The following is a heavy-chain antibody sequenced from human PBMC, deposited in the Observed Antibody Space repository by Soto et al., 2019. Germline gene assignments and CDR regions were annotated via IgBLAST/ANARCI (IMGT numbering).Heavy chain of an antibody. V-gene: IGHV3-30*18. D-gene: IGHD4-17*01. Sequence: QVQLVESGGGVVQPGRSLRLSCAASGFSFRYYGMHWVRQAPGKGLEWVALISYDGSDEYYAGSVKGRFTISRDNSNNTLYLQMNSPKSEDTAVYYCAKDRRDYGGNIFDYWGQGTVVTVSS. J-gene: IGHJ4*02. CDR3: AKDRRDYGGNIFDY. CDR1: GFSFRYYG. CDR2: ISYDGSDE.